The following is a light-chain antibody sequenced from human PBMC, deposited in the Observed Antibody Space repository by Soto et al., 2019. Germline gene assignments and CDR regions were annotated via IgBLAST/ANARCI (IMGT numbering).Light chain of an antibody. Sequence: QSALTQPASVSGSPGQSITISCTGTSSDIGEYPYVSWYRQHPGKAPKLMIYEVSNRPSEVSHRFSGSKSGNTASLTISGLQAEDEADYYCSSFTTSSTLVFGGGTKVTVL. CDR2: EVS. CDR3: SSFTTSSTLV. V-gene: IGLV2-14*01. CDR1: SSDIGEYPY. J-gene: IGLJ3*02.